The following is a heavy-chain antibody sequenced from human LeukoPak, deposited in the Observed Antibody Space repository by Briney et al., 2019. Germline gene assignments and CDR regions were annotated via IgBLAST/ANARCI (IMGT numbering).Heavy chain of an antibody. CDR2: ISAYNGNT. CDR3: ARDGKGDYKRFDY. Sequence: VAPVKVSRKASVYTFTSYGISWVRDTPGQGAEERGWISAYNGNTNYAQKLEGRVTMTTDTSTSTAYMELRSLSSDDTAVYYCARDGKGDYKRFDYWGQGTLVTVSS. V-gene: IGHV1-18*01. J-gene: IGHJ4*02. D-gene: IGHD4-17*01. CDR1: VYTFTSYG.